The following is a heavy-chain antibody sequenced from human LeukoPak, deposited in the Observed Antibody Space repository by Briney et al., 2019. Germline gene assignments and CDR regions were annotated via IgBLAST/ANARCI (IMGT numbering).Heavy chain of an antibody. V-gene: IGHV3-23*01. J-gene: IGHJ4*02. CDR3: AKVDVWEMITFGGVDY. CDR1: GFTFSSYA. CDR2: ISGCGGST. Sequence: GGSLRLSCAASGFTFSSYAMSWVRQAPGKGLEWVSAISGCGGSTYYADSVKGRFTISRDNSKNTLYLQMNSLRAEDTAVYYCAKVDVWEMITFGGVDYWGQGTLVTVPS. D-gene: IGHD3-16*01.